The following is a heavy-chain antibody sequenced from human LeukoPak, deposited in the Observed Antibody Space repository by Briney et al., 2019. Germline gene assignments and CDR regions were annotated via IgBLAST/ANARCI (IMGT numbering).Heavy chain of an antibody. CDR3: ARYRGASGYHFDY. Sequence: PSGTLSLTCAVSGGSISSSNWWSWVRPPPGKGLEWIGEIYHSGRTNYTPSLKSRVTISVDKSKNQLSLKLSSVTAADTAMYYCARYRGASGYHFDYWGQGTLVTVSS. V-gene: IGHV4-4*02. CDR2: IYHSGRT. CDR1: GGSISSSNW. J-gene: IGHJ4*02. D-gene: IGHD5-12*01.